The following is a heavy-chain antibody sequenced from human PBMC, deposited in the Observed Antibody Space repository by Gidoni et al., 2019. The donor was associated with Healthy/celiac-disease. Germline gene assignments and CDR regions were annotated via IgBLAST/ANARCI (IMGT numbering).Heavy chain of an antibody. D-gene: IGHD6-19*01. Sequence: VESGGGLVKPGGSLRRSCAASGFTFRSYSMNWVRQAPGKGLEWVSSISSSSSYIYYADSVKGRFTISRDNAKNSLYLQMNSLRAEDTAVYYCARDKGAVACTGSGDYYYYGMDVWGQGTTVTVSS. V-gene: IGHV3-21*01. CDR2: ISSSSSYI. CDR1: GFTFRSYS. CDR3: ARDKGAVACTGSGDYYYYGMDV. J-gene: IGHJ6*02.